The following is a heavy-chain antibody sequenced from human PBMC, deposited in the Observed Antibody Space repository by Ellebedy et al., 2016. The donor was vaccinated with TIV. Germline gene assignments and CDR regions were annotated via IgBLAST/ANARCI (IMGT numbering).Heavy chain of an antibody. CDR3: ARDLDDTSGYYYPMIDY. CDR2: ISASGGFT. J-gene: IGHJ4*02. CDR1: GVSFRSHA. V-gene: IGHV3-21*01. Sequence: GESLKISCAASGVSFRSHAMSWVRQAPGKGLEWVSGISASGGFTHYADSVKGRFTISRDNAKNSLYLQMNSLRAEDTAVYYCARDLDDTSGYYYPMIDYWGQGTLVTVSS. D-gene: IGHD3-22*01.